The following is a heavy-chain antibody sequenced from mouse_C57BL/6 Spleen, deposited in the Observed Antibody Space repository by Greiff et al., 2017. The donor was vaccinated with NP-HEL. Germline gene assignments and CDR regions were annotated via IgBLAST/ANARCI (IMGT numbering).Heavy chain of an antibody. J-gene: IGHJ4*01. D-gene: IGHD2-2*01. V-gene: IGHV8-12*01. CDR1: GFSLSTSGMG. CDR3: ARGLSYAMDY. CDR2: IYWDADK. Sequence: QVTLKESGPGILQSSQSLSLSCSFSGFSLSTSGMGVSWIRQPSGQGLEWLAHIYWDADKRYHPSLKSRLTISKDTSRNQVFLMITSVDTADTAAFYYARGLSYAMDYWGQGTSVTVSS.